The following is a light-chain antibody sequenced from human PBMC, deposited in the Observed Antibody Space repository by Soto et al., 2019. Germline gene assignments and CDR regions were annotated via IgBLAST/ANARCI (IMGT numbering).Light chain of an antibody. Sequence: QSALTRPASVSGSPGRSITISCTGTSSDVGGYNYVSWYQQHSGKAPKLMIHEVSNRPSGVSNRFSGSKSGNTASLTISGLQAEDEADYYCSSYTSSRAYVFGIGTKVTVL. CDR3: SSYTSSRAYV. CDR1: SSDVGGYNY. V-gene: IGLV2-14*01. J-gene: IGLJ1*01. CDR2: EVS.